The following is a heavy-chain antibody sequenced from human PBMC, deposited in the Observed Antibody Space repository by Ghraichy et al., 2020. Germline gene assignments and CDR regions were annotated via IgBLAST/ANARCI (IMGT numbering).Heavy chain of an antibody. CDR3: ARIFGSSSTYWNFDL. D-gene: IGHD6-13*01. CDR2: IKQDGSEK. V-gene: IGHV3-7*01. CDR1: EFIFSSYW. J-gene: IGHJ2*01. Sequence: GGSLRLSCAASEFIFSSYWMSWVRQAPGKGLEWVANIKQDGSEKYYVDSMKGRFTVSRDNAKNSLYLQMNSLRVEDTATYYCARIFGSSSTYWNFDLWGRGTLVTVSS.